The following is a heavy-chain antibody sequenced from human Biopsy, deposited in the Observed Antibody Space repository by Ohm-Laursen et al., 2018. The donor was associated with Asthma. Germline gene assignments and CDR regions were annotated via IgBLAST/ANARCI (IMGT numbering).Heavy chain of an antibody. J-gene: IGHJ4*02. CDR1: GFTFGTYA. CDR2: MSYEGSTE. V-gene: IGHV3-30-3*01. CDR3: ARGYSLGGDCHY. D-gene: IGHD5-18*01. Sequence: SLRLSCAASGFTFGTYAMHWVRQAPGKGLEWVAVMSYEGSTEYYPDSVKGRFTISRDNSKNTVYLQMNSLRVADTAVYYCARGYSLGGDCHYWGQGILVTVSS.